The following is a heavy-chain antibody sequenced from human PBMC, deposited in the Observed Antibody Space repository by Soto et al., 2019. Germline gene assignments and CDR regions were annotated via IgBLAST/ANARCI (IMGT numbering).Heavy chain of an antibody. D-gene: IGHD3-22*01. J-gene: IGHJ5*02. Sequence: SVKVSCKASGGTFSGYAISWVRQAPGQGLEWMGGIIPIFGTANYAQKFQGRVTITADESTSTAYMELSSLRSEDTAVYYCARRRHYYDSSGPNWFDPWGQGTLVTVSS. CDR2: IIPIFGTA. CDR3: ARRRHYYDSSGPNWFDP. CDR1: GGTFSGYA. V-gene: IGHV1-69*13.